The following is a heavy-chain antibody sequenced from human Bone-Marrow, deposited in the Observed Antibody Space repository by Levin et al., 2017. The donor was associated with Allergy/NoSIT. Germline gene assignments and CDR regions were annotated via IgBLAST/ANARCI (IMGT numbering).Heavy chain of an antibody. Sequence: NWVRQAPGKGLDWVSSITSSSSYIYYADSVKGRFTISRDNAKNSLYLQMNSLRVEDTAVYYCARGLEYSGLPWGQGTLVTVSS. D-gene: IGHD5-12*01. J-gene: IGHJ5*02. V-gene: IGHV3-21*01. CDR3: ARGLEYSGLP. CDR2: ITSSSSYI.